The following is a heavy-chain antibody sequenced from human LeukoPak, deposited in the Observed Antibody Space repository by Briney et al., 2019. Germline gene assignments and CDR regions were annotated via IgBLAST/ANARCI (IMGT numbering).Heavy chain of an antibody. CDR2: ISSSSSTI. CDR1: GFTFSSYS. D-gene: IGHD2-2*01. CDR3: ARENIVVVPAAGSYWYFDL. J-gene: IGHJ2*01. V-gene: IGHV3-48*01. Sequence: GGSLRLSCAASGFTFSSYSMNWVRQAPGKGLEWVSYISSSSSTIYYADSVKGRFTISRDNAKNSLYLQMNSLRAEDTAVYYCARENIVVVPAAGSYWYFDLWGRGTLVTVSS.